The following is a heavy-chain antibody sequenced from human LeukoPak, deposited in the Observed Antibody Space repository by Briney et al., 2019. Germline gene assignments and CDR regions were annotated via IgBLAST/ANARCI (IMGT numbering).Heavy chain of an antibody. Sequence: PSQTLSLTCDVSGDSVSDKNFYWSWIRQPPGKGLEWIGEINHSGSTNYNPSLKSRVTISVDTSKNQFSLKLSSVTAADTAVYYCARRGGWFDPWGQGTLVTVSS. V-gene: IGHV4-34*01. J-gene: IGHJ5*02. CDR3: ARRGGWFDP. CDR1: GDSVSDKNFY. CDR2: INHSGST.